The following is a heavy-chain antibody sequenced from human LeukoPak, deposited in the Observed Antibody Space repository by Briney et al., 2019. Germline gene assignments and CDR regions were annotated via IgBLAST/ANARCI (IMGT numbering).Heavy chain of an antibody. CDR1: GGSISSYY. Sequence: SETLSLTCTVSGGSISSYYWSWIRQPPGKGLEWIGYTYYSGSTNYNPSLKSRVTISVDTSKNQFSLKLSSVTAADTAVYYCARGAATYYDFWSGYYRDYYYYYMDVWGKGTTVTVSS. CDR2: TYYSGST. V-gene: IGHV4-59*01. D-gene: IGHD3-3*01. J-gene: IGHJ6*03. CDR3: ARGAATYYDFWSGYYRDYYYYYMDV.